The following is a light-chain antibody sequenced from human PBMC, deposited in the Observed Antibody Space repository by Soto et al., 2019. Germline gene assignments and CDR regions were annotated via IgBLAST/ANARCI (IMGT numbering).Light chain of an antibody. CDR1: QTVSSY. Sequence: DIQMTQSPSSLSASEGDRDYITCRASQTVSSYLNWYQQKPGTVPKLLIYATSNLQSGVPSRLSGRGFGTDFTLTIRSLQPEDFATYYCQQSFTTPSFGQGTRLEIK. V-gene: IGKV1-39*01. J-gene: IGKJ5*01. CDR2: ATS. CDR3: QQSFTTPS.